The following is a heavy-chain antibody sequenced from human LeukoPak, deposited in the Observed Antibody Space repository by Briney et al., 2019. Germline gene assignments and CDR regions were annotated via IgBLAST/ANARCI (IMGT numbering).Heavy chain of an antibody. Sequence: QSGGSLRLSCAASGFTFSSYWMSWVRQAPGKGLEWVSAISGSGGSTYYADSVKGRFTISRDNSKNTLYLQMNSLRAEDTAVYYCAKTMGYYYGSGSYYNPFDYWGQGTLVTVSS. CDR1: GFTFSSYW. V-gene: IGHV3-23*01. CDR3: AKTMGYYYGSGSYYNPFDY. CDR2: ISGSGGST. D-gene: IGHD3-10*01. J-gene: IGHJ4*02.